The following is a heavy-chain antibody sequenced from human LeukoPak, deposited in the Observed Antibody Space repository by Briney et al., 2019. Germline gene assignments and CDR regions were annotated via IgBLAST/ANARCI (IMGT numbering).Heavy chain of an antibody. CDR2: ISGSGGST. V-gene: IGHV3-23*01. CDR3: AKDLRGYCSSTSCYTNWFDP. D-gene: IGHD2-2*02. Sequence: GGSLRLSCAASGFTSSSCAMSWVRQAPGKGLEWVSAISGSGGSTYYADSVKGRFTISRDNSKNTLYLQMNSLRAEDTAVYYCAKDLRGYCSSTSCYTNWFDPWGQGTLVTVSS. J-gene: IGHJ5*02. CDR1: GFTSSSCA.